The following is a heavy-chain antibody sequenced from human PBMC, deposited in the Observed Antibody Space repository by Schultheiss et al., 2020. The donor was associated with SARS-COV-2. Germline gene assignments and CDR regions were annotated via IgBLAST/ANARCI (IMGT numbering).Heavy chain of an antibody. D-gene: IGHD4-23*01. Sequence: SETLSLTCTVSGGSISSYYWSWIRQPPGKVLEWIGEINHSGSTNYNPSLKSRVTISINTSKNQFSLKLSSVTAADTAVYYCARDAGNSGRYFDYWGQGTLVTVSS. J-gene: IGHJ4*02. CDR2: INHSGST. CDR3: ARDAGNSGRYFDY. V-gene: IGHV4-34*01. CDR1: GGSISSYY.